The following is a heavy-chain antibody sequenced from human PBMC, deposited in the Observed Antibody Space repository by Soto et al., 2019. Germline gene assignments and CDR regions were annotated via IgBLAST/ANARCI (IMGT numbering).Heavy chain of an antibody. CDR2: ISYDGSNK. Sequence: LRLSCAASGFTFSSYGMLWVRQAPGKGLEWVAIISYDGSNKYYADSVKGRFTISRDSSKDTLYLQMNSLRAEDSAVYYCAKDRSAGGSPFDYWGQGIPVTVSS. J-gene: IGHJ4*02. CDR3: AKDRSAGGSPFDY. V-gene: IGHV3-30*18. CDR1: GFTFSSYG. D-gene: IGHD1-26*01.